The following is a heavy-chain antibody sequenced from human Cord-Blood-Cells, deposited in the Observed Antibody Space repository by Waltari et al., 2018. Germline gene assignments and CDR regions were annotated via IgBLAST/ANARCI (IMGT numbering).Heavy chain of an antibody. V-gene: IGHV1-2*04. CDR2: INANSGGT. CDR3: AREGQDSSSSGWFDP. CDR1: GYTFTGYY. D-gene: IGHD6-6*01. Sequence: QVQLVQSGAEVKKPGASVKVSCKASGYTFTGYYMHWVRQAPGQGLEWMAWINANSGGTKYAKKFQGWVTMARDTSISTAYMELSRVRSDDTAVYYCAREGQDSSSSGWFDPWGQGTLVTVSS. J-gene: IGHJ5*02.